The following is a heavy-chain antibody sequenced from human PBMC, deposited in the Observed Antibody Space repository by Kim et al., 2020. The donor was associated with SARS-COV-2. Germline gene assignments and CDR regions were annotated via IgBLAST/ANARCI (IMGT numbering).Heavy chain of an antibody. CDR3: AKLERDYYDSTQLGVFDY. V-gene: IGHV3-23*01. D-gene: IGHD3-22*01. Sequence: GGSLRLSCAASGFNFSSYAMSWVRQAPGKGLEWVSAISGSGGSTYYADSVKGRFTISRDNSKNTLYLQMNSLRAEDTAVYYCAKLERDYYDSTQLGVFDYWGQGTLVTVSS. CDR2: ISGSGGST. CDR1: GFNFSSYA. J-gene: IGHJ4*02.